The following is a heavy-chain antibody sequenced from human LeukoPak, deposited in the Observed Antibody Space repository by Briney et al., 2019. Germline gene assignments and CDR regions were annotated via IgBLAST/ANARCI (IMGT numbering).Heavy chain of an antibody. V-gene: IGHV3-21*01. CDR1: GFTFSSYS. J-gene: IGHJ4*02. D-gene: IGHD2-2*01. CDR2: ISSSSYI. CDR3: ARRAVNVPAGPPDY. Sequence: PGGSLRLSCAASGFTFSSYSMNWVRQAPGKGLEWVSSISSSSYIYYADSVKGRFTISRDNAKNSLYLQMNSLRAEDTAVYYCARRAVNVPAGPPDYWGQGTLVTVSS.